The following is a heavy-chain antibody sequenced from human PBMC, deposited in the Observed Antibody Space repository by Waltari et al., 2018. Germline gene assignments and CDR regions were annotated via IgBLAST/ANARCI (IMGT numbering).Heavy chain of an antibody. CDR3: ASSIDC. D-gene: IGHD2-2*01. CDR1: RFTFRSYR. Sequence: EVQLVESGGGLVKPGGSLRLSCAASRFTFRSYRMNGGRQDPGKGVEWVSSISRSSSYIYYEDSVKGRFTNCRDNAKNSLYLQKNSRRAEDTAVYYCASSIDCWGQGTLVTVSS. CDR2: ISRSSSYI. V-gene: IGHV3-21*01. J-gene: IGHJ4*02.